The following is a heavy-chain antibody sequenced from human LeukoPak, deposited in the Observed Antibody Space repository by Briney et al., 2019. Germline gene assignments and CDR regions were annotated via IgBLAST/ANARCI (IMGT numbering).Heavy chain of an antibody. Sequence: GSLRLSCAASGFTFSSYGMHWVRQAPGKGLEWVAVISYDGSNKYYADSVKGRFTISRDNSKNTLYLQMNSLRAEDTAVYYCAKGWAAAGTGRRYYYYGMDVWGQGTTVTVSS. D-gene: IGHD6-13*01. CDR1: GFTFSSYG. CDR3: AKGWAAAGTGRRYYYYGMDV. V-gene: IGHV3-30*18. J-gene: IGHJ6*02. CDR2: ISYDGSNK.